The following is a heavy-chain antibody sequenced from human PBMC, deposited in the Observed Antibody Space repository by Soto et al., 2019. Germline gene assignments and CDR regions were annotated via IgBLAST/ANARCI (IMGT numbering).Heavy chain of an antibody. Sequence: EVQLVESGGGLVQPGGSLRLSCAASGFTFSNCWMHWVRQAPGKGLVWVSRINSDGSTTSHTDSVKGRFTSSRDNAKNTLYLQMNSMRAEDTAVYYCARVGYGSGSYRFGYWGQGTLVTVSS. J-gene: IGHJ4*02. CDR2: INSDGSTT. CDR3: ARVGYGSGSYRFGY. CDR1: GFTFSNCW. V-gene: IGHV3-74*01. D-gene: IGHD3-10*01.